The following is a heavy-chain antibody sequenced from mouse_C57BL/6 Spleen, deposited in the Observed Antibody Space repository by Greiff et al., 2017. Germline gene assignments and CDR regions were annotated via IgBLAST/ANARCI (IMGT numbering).Heavy chain of an antibody. CDR3: ERHTSDPSWFAY. CDR1: GFTFSSYG. CDR2: ISTGGSYT. Sequence: EVMLVESGGDLVKPGGSLKLSCAASGFTFSSYGMSWVRQTPDKRLEWVATISTGGSYTYYPDSVKGRFTISRDTAKNTLYLQMSSLKSEDTAMYYCERHTSDPSWFAYWGQGTLVTVSA. V-gene: IGHV5-6*01. J-gene: IGHJ3*01.